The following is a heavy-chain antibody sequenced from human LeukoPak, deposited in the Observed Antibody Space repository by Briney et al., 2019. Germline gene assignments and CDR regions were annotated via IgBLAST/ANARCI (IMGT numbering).Heavy chain of an antibody. CDR3: ARDERCDSSGYPFDY. D-gene: IGHD3-22*01. CDR2: INPNSGDT. J-gene: IGHJ4*02. V-gene: IGHV1-2*02. CDR1: GGTFGSYA. Sequence: GASVKVSCKASGGTFGSYAISWVRQAPGQGLEWMGWINPNSGDTNYEQKFQGRVTMTRDTSISTAYMELSRLRSDDTAVYYCARDERCDSSGYPFDYWGQGTVVTVSS.